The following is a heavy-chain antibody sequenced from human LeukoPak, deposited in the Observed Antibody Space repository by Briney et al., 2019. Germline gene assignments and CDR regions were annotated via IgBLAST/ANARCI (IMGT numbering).Heavy chain of an antibody. CDR3: AKDQLRITMIGYAFDI. J-gene: IGHJ3*02. Sequence: ASETLSLTCTVSGGSISSYYWSWIRQPPGKGLEWIGYIYYSGSTNYNPSLKSRVTISVDTSKNQFSLKLSSVTAADTAVYYCAKDQLRITMIGYAFDIWGQGTMVTVSS. CDR2: IYYSGST. D-gene: IGHD3-22*01. V-gene: IGHV4-59*01. CDR1: GGSISSYY.